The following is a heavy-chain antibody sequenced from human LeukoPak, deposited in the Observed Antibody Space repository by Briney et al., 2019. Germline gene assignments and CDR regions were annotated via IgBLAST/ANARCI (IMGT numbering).Heavy chain of an antibody. Sequence: SETLSLTCTVPGGSIRSSTYYWAWFRQPPGKGLEWIGTIYYTGSTYYKPSLKGRISMSVDTSKNEFSLKLSSVTAADTAVYYCARNYDDTNGYTDWGQGTLVTVSS. J-gene: IGHJ4*02. V-gene: IGHV4-39*01. D-gene: IGHD3-22*01. CDR1: GGSIRSSTYY. CDR2: IYYTGST. CDR3: ARNYDDTNGYTD.